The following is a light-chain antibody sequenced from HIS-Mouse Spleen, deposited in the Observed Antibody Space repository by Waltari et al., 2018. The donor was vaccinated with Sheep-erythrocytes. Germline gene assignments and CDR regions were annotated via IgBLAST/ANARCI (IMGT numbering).Light chain of an antibody. CDR3: SSDAGSNNWV. J-gene: IGLJ3*02. V-gene: IGLV2-8*01. CDR2: EVS. Sequence: QSALTQPPSASGSPGQSVTISCTGTSSDVGGYNYVSWYQQHPGKAPKLMIYEVSTRPSGVPDRFSGSKSGNTASLTVSGLQAEDEADYYCSSDAGSNNWVFGGGTKLTVL. CDR1: SSDVGGYNY.